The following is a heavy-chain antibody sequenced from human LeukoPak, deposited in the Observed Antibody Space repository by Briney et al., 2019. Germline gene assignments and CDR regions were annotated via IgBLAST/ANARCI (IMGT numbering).Heavy chain of an antibody. CDR3: ARDTLVTQCFDY. V-gene: IGHV4-59*12. D-gene: IGHD2-21*02. J-gene: IGHJ4*02. Sequence: SETLSLTCTVSGGSIRSYYWSWIRQPPGKGLEWIGYIYYSGSTNYNPSLKSRVTISVDTSKNQFSLKLSSVTAADTAVYYCARDTLVTQCFDYWGQGTLVTVSS. CDR1: GGSIRSYY. CDR2: IYYSGST.